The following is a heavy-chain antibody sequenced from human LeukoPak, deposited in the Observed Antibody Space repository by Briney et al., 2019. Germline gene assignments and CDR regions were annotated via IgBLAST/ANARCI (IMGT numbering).Heavy chain of an antibody. J-gene: IGHJ4*02. CDR3: ARVSRANCIDY. CDR2: IYYSGST. V-gene: IGHV4-59*01. Sequence: PSETLSLTCTVSGGSISSYYWSWIRQPPGKGLEWIGYIYYSGSTNYNPSLKSRVTISVDTSKNQFSLKLSSVTAADTAVYYCARVSRANCIDYWGQGTLVTVSS. CDR1: GGSISSYY. D-gene: IGHD4/OR15-4a*01.